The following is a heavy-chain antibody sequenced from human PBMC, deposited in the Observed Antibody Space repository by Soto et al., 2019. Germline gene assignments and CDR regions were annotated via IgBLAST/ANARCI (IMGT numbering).Heavy chain of an antibody. CDR1: GGTVSSYN. Sequence: QVQLVQSGAEVKKPGSSVKVSCKASGGTVSSYNISWVRQAPGQGLEWMGRIIPILGIANYAQKFQGRVTITADKSTSTAYMELSSLRSEDTAVYYCARFRGSYGMDVWGQGTTVTVSS. D-gene: IGHD3-10*01. CDR2: IIPILGIA. V-gene: IGHV1-69*02. CDR3: ARFRGSYGMDV. J-gene: IGHJ6*02.